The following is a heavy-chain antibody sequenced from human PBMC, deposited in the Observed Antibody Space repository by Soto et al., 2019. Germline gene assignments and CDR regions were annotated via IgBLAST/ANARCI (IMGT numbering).Heavy chain of an antibody. Sequence: QVHLVESGGGGVQPGRSKRLSCVVSGFTFNDYAIHWVRQAPGKGLEWVAVISFDGNNKFYTDSVKGRFTISRDRSKTTAYLQMNNLRAEHTAVYYCARDHWDCSGGGCNPHQLNFFAMDVWGQGTTLTVSS. J-gene: IGHJ6*02. CDR1: GFTFNDYA. V-gene: IGHV3-30*03. D-gene: IGHD2-15*01. CDR2: ISFDGNNK. CDR3: ARDHWDCSGGGCNPHQLNFFAMDV.